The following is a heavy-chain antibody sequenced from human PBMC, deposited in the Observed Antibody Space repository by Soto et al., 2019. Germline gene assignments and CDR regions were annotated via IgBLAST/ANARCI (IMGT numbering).Heavy chain of an antibody. CDR2: IYPGDSDT. D-gene: IGHD2-8*01. Sequence: GESLKISWRNSGDDFTTYWIAWVRKMPGKGLEWMGIIYPGDSDTRYSPSFQGQVTISADKSISTAYLQWSSLKASDTAMYYCAIKTEMVGAFDIWGQGTMVTVSS. V-gene: IGHV5-51*01. CDR3: AIKTEMVGAFDI. CDR1: GDDFTTYW. J-gene: IGHJ3*02.